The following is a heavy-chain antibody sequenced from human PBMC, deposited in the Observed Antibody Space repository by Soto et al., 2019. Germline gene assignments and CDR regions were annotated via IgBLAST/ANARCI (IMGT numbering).Heavy chain of an antibody. D-gene: IGHD6-13*01. CDR2: IVPVFGRV. CDR1: GVTFTKYA. J-gene: IGHJ4*02. V-gene: IGHV1-69*06. CDR3: AGVASGSTWYYFDY. Sequence: QVQLVQSGAEVKKPGSSVRVSCEVSGVTFTKYAISWLRQAPGQGLEWMGGIVPVFGRVSYAQRFQDRVIISADKSTATSYMELSSLTAADTAVYYCAGVASGSTWYYFDYWGQGTLVTVSS.